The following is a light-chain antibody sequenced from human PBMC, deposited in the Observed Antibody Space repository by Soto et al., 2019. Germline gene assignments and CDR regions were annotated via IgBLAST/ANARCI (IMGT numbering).Light chain of an antibody. CDR2: LSSDGSH. V-gene: IGLV4-69*01. J-gene: IGLJ2*01. Sequence: QAVVTQSPSASASLGASVKLTCTLSSGHRSYAIAWHQQQPEKGPRYLMKLSSDGSHSKGDGIPDRFSGSSSGAERYLTISSLQSEDEADYYCQTWDTGARVVFGGGTKLTVL. CDR1: SGHRSYA. CDR3: QTWDTGARVV.